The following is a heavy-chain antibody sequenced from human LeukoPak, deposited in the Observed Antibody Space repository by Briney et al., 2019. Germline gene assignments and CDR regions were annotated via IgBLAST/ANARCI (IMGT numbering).Heavy chain of an antibody. J-gene: IGHJ4*02. Sequence: PGGSLRLSCAASGFTFSSYNMNWVRQAPGKGLEWVSQITGSSTKYYADSVKGRFAISRDNAKNSLYLQMNSLRAEDTAVYYCASTSYCSGGSCYSDYYWGQGTLVTVSS. CDR2: ITGSSTK. D-gene: IGHD2-15*01. CDR3: ASTSYCSGGSCYSDYY. V-gene: IGHV3-48*04. CDR1: GFTFSSYN.